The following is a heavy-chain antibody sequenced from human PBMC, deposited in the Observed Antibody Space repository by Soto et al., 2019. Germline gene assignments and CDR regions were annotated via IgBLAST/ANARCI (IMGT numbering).Heavy chain of an antibody. CDR1: GGTFSSYA. Sequence: QVQLVQSGAEVKKPGSSVKVSCKASGGTFSSYAVSWVRQAPGQGLEWMGGIIPLFGTTSYAQKFQGRVTITADESTNTAYMELSSLRSEDTAAYYCARETGTLYYYYYGMDVWGQGTTVTVSS. J-gene: IGHJ6*02. CDR2: IIPLFGTT. V-gene: IGHV1-69*12. CDR3: ARETGTLYYYYYGMDV. D-gene: IGHD1-7*01.